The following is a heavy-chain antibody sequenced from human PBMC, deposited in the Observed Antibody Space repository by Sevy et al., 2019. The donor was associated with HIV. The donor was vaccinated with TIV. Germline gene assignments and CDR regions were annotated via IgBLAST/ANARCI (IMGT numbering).Heavy chain of an antibody. CDR3: ARAPIVVVIAPADY. CDR1: GFTFSSYA. J-gene: IGHJ4*02. Sequence: GGSLRLSCAASGFTFSSYAMHWVRQAPGKGLEWVAVISYDGRNKYYADSVKGRFTISRDNSKNTLYLQMNSLRAEDTAVYYCARAPIVVVIAPADYWGQGTLVTVSS. CDR2: ISYDGRNK. V-gene: IGHV3-30*04. D-gene: IGHD3-22*01.